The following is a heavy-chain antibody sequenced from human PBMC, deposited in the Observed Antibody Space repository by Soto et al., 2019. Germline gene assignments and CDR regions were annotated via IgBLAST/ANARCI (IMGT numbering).Heavy chain of an antibody. CDR3: AKDYYDSSGYYPDDGLFDY. CDR2: ISYDGSNK. V-gene: IGHV3-30*18. Sequence: GGSLRLSCAASGFTFSSYGMHWVRQAPGKGLEWVAVISYDGSNKYYADSVKGRFTISRDNSKNTLYLQMNSLRAEDTAVYYCAKDYYDSSGYYPDDGLFDYWGQGTLVTVSS. D-gene: IGHD3-22*01. CDR1: GFTFSSYG. J-gene: IGHJ4*02.